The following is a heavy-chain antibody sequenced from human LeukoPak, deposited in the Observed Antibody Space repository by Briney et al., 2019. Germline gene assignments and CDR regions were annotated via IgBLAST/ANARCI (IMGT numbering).Heavy chain of an antibody. CDR1: GFTFSSYS. Sequence: PGGSLRLSCAASGFTFSSYSINWVRQAPGKGLEWVSSISSSSSYIYYADSVKGRFTISRDNAKNSLYLQMNSLRAEDTAVYYCARDGGSIAARQHVYYYYMDVWGKGTTVTVSS. CDR2: ISSSSSYI. CDR3: ARDGGSIAARQHVYYYYMDV. D-gene: IGHD6-6*01. V-gene: IGHV3-21*01. J-gene: IGHJ6*03.